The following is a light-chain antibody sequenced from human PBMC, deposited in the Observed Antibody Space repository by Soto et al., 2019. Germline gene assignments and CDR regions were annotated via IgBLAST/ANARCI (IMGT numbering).Light chain of an antibody. CDR1: RIININ. CDR2: GAA. Sequence: EIIMTQSPATQSASPGERVTLSCRASRIININLAWYQQKPGQAPRLLIYGAATRATGIPARFSGSGCGTEFTLIISSLQSEDSSTYYCQQYDNWPPYTFGQGTKLEI. J-gene: IGKJ2*01. V-gene: IGKV3-15*01. CDR3: QQYDNWPPYT.